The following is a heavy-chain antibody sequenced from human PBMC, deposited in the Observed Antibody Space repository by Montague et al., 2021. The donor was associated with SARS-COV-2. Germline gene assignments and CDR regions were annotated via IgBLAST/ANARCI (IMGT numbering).Heavy chain of an antibody. CDR2: IYWNDDK. Sequence: PALEPTQTLTLTCTFSGFSLDSRGVGVGWIRQPPGKALECLALIYWNDDKRYSPSLKTRLTVTKDTSKNQVVLTMTNMDPVDTATYFCAHKNSGWPIEFAYWGQGALVTVSS. CDR1: GFSLDSRGVG. D-gene: IGHD6-19*01. J-gene: IGHJ4*02. CDR3: AHKNSGWPIEFAY. V-gene: IGHV2-5*01.